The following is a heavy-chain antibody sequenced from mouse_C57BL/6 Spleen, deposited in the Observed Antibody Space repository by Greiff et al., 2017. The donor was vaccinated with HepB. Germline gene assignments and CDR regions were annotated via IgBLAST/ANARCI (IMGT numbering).Heavy chain of an antibody. CDR1: GYTFTDYY. CDR3: ARYGWGRDLDY. J-gene: IGHJ2*01. D-gene: IGHD1-1*01. V-gene: IGHV1-26*01. CDR2: INPNNGGT. Sequence: VQLQQSGPELVKPGASVKISCKASGYTFTDYYMNWVKQSHGKSLEWIGDINPNNGGTSYNQKFKGKATLTVDKSSSTAYMELRSLTSEDSAVYYCARYGWGRDLDYWGQGTTLTVSS.